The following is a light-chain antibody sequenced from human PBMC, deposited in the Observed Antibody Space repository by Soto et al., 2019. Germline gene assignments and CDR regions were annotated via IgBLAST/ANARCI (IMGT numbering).Light chain of an antibody. V-gene: IGKV1-5*01. CDR1: QSITSW. CDR2: DAS. J-gene: IGKJ1*01. CDR3: QQYDSFSRT. Sequence: DIQMTQSPSTLSASVGDRVTITCRASQSITSWLAWYQQKPGKAPKVLICDASSLESGVPSRFSGSGSGTEFTLTISSLQPDDFGTYYCQQYDSFSRTFGQGTKVDIK.